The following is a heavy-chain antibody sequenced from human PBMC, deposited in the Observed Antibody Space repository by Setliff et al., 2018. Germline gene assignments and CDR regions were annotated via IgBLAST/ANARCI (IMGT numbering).Heavy chain of an antibody. CDR2: IYTSGGT. CDR3: ARGVSRVSWTPRY. D-gene: IGHD3-3*01. Sequence: SETLSLTCTVSGGSISSGSYYWTWIRQPPGKGLAWIGYIYTSGGTNYNPSLKSRVTISVDMSKNQFSLKLSSVIAADTAVYYCARGVSRVSWTPRYWGRGILVTVSS. V-gene: IGHV4-61*09. J-gene: IGHJ4*02. CDR1: GGSISSGSYY.